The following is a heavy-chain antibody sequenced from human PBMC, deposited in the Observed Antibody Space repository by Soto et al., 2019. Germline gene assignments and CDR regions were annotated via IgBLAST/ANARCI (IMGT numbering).Heavy chain of an antibody. CDR1: GFTFSDYY. D-gene: IGHD3-3*01. Sequence: GGALRLSCSASGFTFSDYYMSWIRQAPGKGLEWGSYISSSGSTIYYADSVKGRFTISRDNAKNSLYLQMNSLRAEDTAVYYCARDNDLTIFGVVVSHMGDWFDPWGQGTLVTVSS. J-gene: IGHJ5*02. CDR3: ARDNDLTIFGVVVSHMGDWFDP. CDR2: ISSSGSTI. V-gene: IGHV3-11*01.